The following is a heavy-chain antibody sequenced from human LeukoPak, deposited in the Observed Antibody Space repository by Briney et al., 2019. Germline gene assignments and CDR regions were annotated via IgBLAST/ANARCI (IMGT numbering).Heavy chain of an antibody. Sequence: PSETLSLTCAVYGGSFNDYYWSWIRQPPGKGLEWIGDIDHSGITNYNPSLKSRVTISLDTSKKQIPLRLSSVTAADTAMYYCASISIIHPLGGYYYMDVWGKGTTVTISS. CDR3: ASISIIHPLGGYYYMDV. CDR2: IDHSGIT. J-gene: IGHJ6*03. V-gene: IGHV4-34*01. CDR1: GGSFNDYY. D-gene: IGHD2/OR15-2a*01.